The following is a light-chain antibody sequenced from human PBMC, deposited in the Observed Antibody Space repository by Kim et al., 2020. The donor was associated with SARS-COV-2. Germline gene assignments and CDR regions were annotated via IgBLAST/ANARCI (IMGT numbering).Light chain of an antibody. CDR2: GKN. J-gene: IGLJ2*01. CDR3: NSRDTNDIVL. CDR1: SLRSYY. Sequence: VALGQTVRITGQGDSLRSYYATWYQQKPGQAPILLIYGKNNRPSGIPDRFSGSSTGNTASLTITGTQAGDEAYYYCNSRDTNDIVLFGGGTQLTVL. V-gene: IGLV3-19*01.